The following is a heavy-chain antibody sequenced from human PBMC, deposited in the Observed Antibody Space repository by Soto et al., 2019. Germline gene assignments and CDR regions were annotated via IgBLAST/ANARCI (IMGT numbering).Heavy chain of an antibody. CDR1: GFTFSSYA. V-gene: IGHV3-64D*08. CDR3: VNSYDFWSGYRRDRDY. J-gene: IGHJ4*02. D-gene: IGHD3-3*01. CDR2: ISSNGGST. Sequence: GGSLRLSCSASGFTFSSYAMHWVRQAPGKGLEYVSAISSNGGSTYYADSVKGRFTISRDNSKNTLYLQMSSLRAEDTAVYYCVNSYDFWSGYRRDRDYWGQGTLVTVSS.